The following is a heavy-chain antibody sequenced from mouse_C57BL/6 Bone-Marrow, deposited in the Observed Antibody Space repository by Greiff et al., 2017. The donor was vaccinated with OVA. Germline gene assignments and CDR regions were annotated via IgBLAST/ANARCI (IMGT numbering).Heavy chain of an antibody. Sequence: QVQLQQPGAELVMPGASVKLSCKASGYTFTSYWMHWVKQRPGQGLEWIGEIDPSDSYTNYNQKFKGKSTLTVDKSSSTAYMQFISLTSENSAVYYGAREYYGSSLHVDYWGHGATLTVSS. D-gene: IGHD1-1*01. J-gene: IGHJ2*01. CDR2: IDPSDSYT. CDR3: AREYYGSSLHVDY. CDR1: GYTFTSYW. V-gene: IGHV1-69*01.